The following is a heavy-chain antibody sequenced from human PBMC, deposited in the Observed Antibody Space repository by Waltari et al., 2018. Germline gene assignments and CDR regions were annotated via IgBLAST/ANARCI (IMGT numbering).Heavy chain of an antibody. CDR1: GGSFSGYY. V-gene: IGHV4-34*01. D-gene: IGHD3-3*01. Sequence: QVQLQQWGAGLLKPSETLSLTCAVYGGSFSGYYWSWIRQPPGKGREWIGEINHSGSTNYNPSLKSRVTISVDTSKNQFSLKLSSVTAADTAVYYCARSGHYDFWSGYYPLNWFDPWGQGTLVTVSS. CDR2: INHSGST. J-gene: IGHJ5*02. CDR3: ARSGHYDFWSGYYPLNWFDP.